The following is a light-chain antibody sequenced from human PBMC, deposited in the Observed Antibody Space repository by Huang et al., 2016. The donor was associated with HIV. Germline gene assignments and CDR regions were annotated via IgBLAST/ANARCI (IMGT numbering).Light chain of an antibody. CDR1: QSISVY. CDR2: TAS. Sequence: DIQMTQSPSSLSASVGDRVTITCRASQSISVYLNWYQQRPGKAPKVLIYTASSLQSGVPSRFSGSGSGTDFTLTINSLQPEDFATYYCQESYRGFAFGQGTRLGIK. J-gene: IGKJ5*01. V-gene: IGKV1-39*01. CDR3: QESYRGFA.